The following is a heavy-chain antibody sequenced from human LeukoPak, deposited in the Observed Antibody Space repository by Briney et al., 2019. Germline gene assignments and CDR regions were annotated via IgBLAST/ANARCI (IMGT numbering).Heavy chain of an antibody. Sequence: PGESLRLSCAASGFTFSSYAMSWVRQAPGKGLEWVSAISGSGGSTYYADSVKGRFTISRDNSKNTLYLQMNSLRAEDTAVYYCAKDVRDGDYQLDKFDYWGQGTLVTVSS. D-gene: IGHD4-17*01. CDR2: ISGSGGST. V-gene: IGHV3-23*01. J-gene: IGHJ4*02. CDR1: GFTFSSYA. CDR3: AKDVRDGDYQLDKFDY.